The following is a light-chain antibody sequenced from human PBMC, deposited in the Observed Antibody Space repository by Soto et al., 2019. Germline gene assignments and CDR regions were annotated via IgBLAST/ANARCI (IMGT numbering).Light chain of an antibody. J-gene: IGKJ4*01. Sequence: IQMTQSPSTLSASVGDTVTITCRASQTISVSLAWYQQKPGKAPKLLIYAASTLQSGVPSRFSGSESGTDFTLTISSLQPEDFGTYYCQQVNNYPLTFGGGTKVDIK. CDR3: QQVNNYPLT. CDR2: AAS. V-gene: IGKV1-9*01. CDR1: QTISVS.